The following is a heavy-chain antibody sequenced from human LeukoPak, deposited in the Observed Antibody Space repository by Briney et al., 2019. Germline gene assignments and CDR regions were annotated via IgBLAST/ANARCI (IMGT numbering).Heavy chain of an antibody. D-gene: IGHD6-19*01. V-gene: IGHV3-48*01. J-gene: IGHJ4*02. CDR3: ASEETTNGGWTPNY. Sequence: GGSLRLSCVASGFTFSYYSMNWVRQAPGKGLEWVSYINSISGEIWYADSVKGRFTISRDDAKNSLYLQMNSLRAEDTAVYYCASEETTNGGWTPNYWGQGTLVTVSS. CDR2: INSISGEI. CDR1: GFTFSYYS.